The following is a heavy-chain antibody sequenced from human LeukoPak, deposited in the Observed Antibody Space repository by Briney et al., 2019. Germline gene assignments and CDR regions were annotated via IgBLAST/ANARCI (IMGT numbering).Heavy chain of an antibody. Sequence: GGSLRLSCAASGFTFSSYPMSCARQAPGGGVEWVSAISGSGGSTYYADSVKGRITISRDNSKNTLYLQKNSLRAEDTAVYYCAKGSGWLNYYYMDVWGKGTTVTVSS. CDR1: GFTFSSYP. CDR3: AKGSGWLNYYYMDV. D-gene: IGHD6-19*01. V-gene: IGHV3-23*01. J-gene: IGHJ6*03. CDR2: ISGSGGST.